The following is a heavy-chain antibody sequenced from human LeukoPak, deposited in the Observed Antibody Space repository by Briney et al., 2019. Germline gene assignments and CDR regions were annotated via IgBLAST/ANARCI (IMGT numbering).Heavy chain of an antibody. CDR2: IYYSGST. CDR1: VHSISSSSYS. CDR3: ARHRRIAVAADASGY. D-gene: IGHD6-19*01. Sequence: PWETLSLTCTVSVHSISSSSYSWGWIRQPPGKGLEWLGSIYYSGSTYYNPSPKSRVTISVDTSKNQFSLKQSSVTAPNTAVYYCARHRRIAVAADASGYWGQGTLVTVSS. V-gene: IGHV4-39*01. J-gene: IGHJ4*02.